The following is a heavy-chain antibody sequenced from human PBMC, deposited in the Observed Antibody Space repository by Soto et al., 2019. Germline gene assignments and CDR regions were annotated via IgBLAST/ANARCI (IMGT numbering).Heavy chain of an antibody. CDR1: GGSISSDGHS. D-gene: IGHD3-10*01. J-gene: IGHJ6*02. CDR3: ARESRWFGEPANGMDV. CDR2: IYRSGST. Sequence: SETLSLTCAGSGGSISSDGHSWNWIRQPPGKGLEWIGYIYRSGSTYYNPSLKSRVTISVDRSKNQFFLNLSSVTAADTAVYYCARESRWFGEPANGMDVWGQGTTVT. V-gene: IGHV4-30-2*01.